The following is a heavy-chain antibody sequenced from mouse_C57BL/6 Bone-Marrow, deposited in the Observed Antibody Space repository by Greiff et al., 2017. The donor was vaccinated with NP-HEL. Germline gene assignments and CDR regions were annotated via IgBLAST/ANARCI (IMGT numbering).Heavy chain of an antibody. V-gene: IGHV1-55*01. D-gene: IGHD1-1*01. CDR3: ARYRRFKYYGSSYWYFDV. CDR1: GYTFTSYW. CDR2: IYPGSGST. J-gene: IGHJ1*03. Sequence: VQLQQPGAELVKPGASVKMSCKASGYTFTSYWITWVKQRPGQGLEWIGDIYPGSGSTNYNEKFKSKATLTVDTSSSTAYMQLSSLTSEDSAVYYCARYRRFKYYGSSYWYFDVWGTGTTVTVSS.